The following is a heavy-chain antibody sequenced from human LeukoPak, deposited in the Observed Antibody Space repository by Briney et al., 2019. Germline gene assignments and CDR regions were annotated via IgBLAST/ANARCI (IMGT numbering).Heavy chain of an antibody. Sequence: SETLSLTCTVSGGSISGYYWSWIRQPPGKAQEWIAYIDYSGDTNSNPSLKSRVTISVDTSKNQFSLRLNSVTAADTAFYYCARHPPGLRYFDPWGQGTLVTVSS. J-gene: IGHJ5*02. CDR1: GGSISGYY. V-gene: IGHV4-59*08. D-gene: IGHD3-9*01. CDR3: ARHPPGLRYFDP. CDR2: IDYSGDT.